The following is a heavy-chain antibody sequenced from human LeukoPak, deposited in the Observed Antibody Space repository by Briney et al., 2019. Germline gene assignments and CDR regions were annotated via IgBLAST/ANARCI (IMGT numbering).Heavy chain of an antibody. V-gene: IGHV4-39*07. CDR3: ARNDILTGYHGYYFDY. CDR1: PGSIGGHGYY. J-gene: IGHJ4*02. CDR2: IHVTGTT. Sequence: SETLSLTCTVSPGSIGGHGYYWAYLRQPPGKGLEWIGTIHVTGTTHFNPSLMGRVTISIDSSKNQFSLKLGSVTAADTAVYYCARNDILTGYHGYYFDYWGQGTLVTVSS. D-gene: IGHD3-9*01.